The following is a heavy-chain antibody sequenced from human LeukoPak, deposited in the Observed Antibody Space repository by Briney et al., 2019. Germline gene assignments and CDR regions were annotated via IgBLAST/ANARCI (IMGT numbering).Heavy chain of an antibody. J-gene: IGHJ5*02. CDR1: GWSFNDYY. D-gene: IGHD2-2*01. CDR2: INAGGDT. V-gene: IGHV4-34*01. Sequence: PSETLSLTCAVSGWSFNDYYWNWIRQPPGKGLEWIGDINAGGDTNYNPSLKSRVNISVDTSKKQFPLRLTSMIAADTALYYCARGQVPAARGYNWFDPWGQGTLVTVSS. CDR3: ARGQVPAARGYNWFDP.